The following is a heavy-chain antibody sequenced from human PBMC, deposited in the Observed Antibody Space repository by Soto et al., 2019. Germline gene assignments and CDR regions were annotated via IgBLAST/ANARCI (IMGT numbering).Heavy chain of an antibody. D-gene: IGHD6-6*01. J-gene: IGHJ5*02. CDR3: ARGQQLVANWLDP. Sequence: SGFPFSDSYMAWIRQAPGKGLEEIATISSTGSTPYYADSVKGRFTMSRDNAQNSLYLEMNNLRAEDTAVYYCARGQQLVANWLDPWGQGILVTVSS. CDR1: GFPFSDSY. CDR2: ISSTGSTP. V-gene: IGHV3-11*01.